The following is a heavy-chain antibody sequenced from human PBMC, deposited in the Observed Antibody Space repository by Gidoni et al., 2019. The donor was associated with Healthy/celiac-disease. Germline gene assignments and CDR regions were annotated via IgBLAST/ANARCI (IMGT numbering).Heavy chain of an antibody. CDR3: GVVAATYYYYGMDV. J-gene: IGHJ6*02. D-gene: IGHD2-15*01. Sequence: QVQLVQSGAEVKKPGASVKVSCKAAGYTFTSYDLDWVRQATGQGLECMGWMTPNSGNTGYAQKFQGRVTITRNTSISTAYMELSSLRSEDTAVYDCGVVAATYYYYGMDVWGQGTTVTVSS. CDR2: MTPNSGNT. V-gene: IGHV1-8*01. CDR1: GYTFTSYD.